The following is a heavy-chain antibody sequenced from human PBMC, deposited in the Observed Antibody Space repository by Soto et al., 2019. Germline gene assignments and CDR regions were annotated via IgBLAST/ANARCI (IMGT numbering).Heavy chain of an antibody. Sequence: SETLSLTCTVSGGSISSSSYYWGWIRQPPGKGLEWIGSIYYSGSTYYNPSLKSRVTISVDTSKNQFSLKLSSVTAADTAVYYCARLGIGFFDVVAANDAFDIWGQGTMVTVSS. CDR2: IYYSGST. D-gene: IGHD2-15*01. CDR1: GGSISSSSYY. CDR3: ARLGIGFFDVVAANDAFDI. J-gene: IGHJ3*02. V-gene: IGHV4-39*01.